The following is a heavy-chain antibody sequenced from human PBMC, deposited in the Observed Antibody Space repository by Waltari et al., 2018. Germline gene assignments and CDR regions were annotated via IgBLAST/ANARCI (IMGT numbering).Heavy chain of an antibody. D-gene: IGHD2-2*01. J-gene: IGHJ4*02. CDR2: LSSVGGGN. CDR3: ARDSGDDTVVVPADSNFDS. Sequence: EVQLVESGGGLVQPGGSLRLSCAASGCSLRSYELSWVRQGPGGGTGGISYLSSVGGGNYYADSVKVRFTISRDNAKNSLYLQMNSLRAEDTAVYYCARDSGDDTVVVPADSNFDSWGQGTLVTVSS. V-gene: IGHV3-48*03. CDR1: GCSLRSYE.